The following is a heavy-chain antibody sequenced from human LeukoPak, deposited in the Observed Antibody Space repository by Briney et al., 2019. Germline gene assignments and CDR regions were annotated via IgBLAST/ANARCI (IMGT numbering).Heavy chain of an antibody. CDR2: IYYSGST. CDR3: ARGVDY. Sequence: SETLSLTCTVSGGSISSYYWSWVRQPPGKGLEWIGYIYYSGSTNYNPSLKSRVTISVDTSKNQFSLKLSSVTAADTAVYYCARGVDYWGQGTLVTVSS. J-gene: IGHJ4*02. CDR1: GGSISSYY. V-gene: IGHV4-59*01.